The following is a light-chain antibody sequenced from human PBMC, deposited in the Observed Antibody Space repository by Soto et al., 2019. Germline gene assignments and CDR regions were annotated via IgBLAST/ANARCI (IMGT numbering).Light chain of an antibody. CDR1: SSDVGGYNY. V-gene: IGLV2-14*01. CDR2: EVS. CDR3: ASYVTGNTYV. Sequence: QSVLTQPASVSGSPGQSITISCSVTSSDVGGYNYVSWYQLHPGKAPKLMIHEVSERPSGVSNRFSGSKSGNTASLTISGLQAEDEADYYCASYVTGNTYVFGSGTKVTVL. J-gene: IGLJ1*01.